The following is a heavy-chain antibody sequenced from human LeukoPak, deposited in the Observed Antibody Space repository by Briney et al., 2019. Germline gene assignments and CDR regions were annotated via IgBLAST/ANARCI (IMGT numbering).Heavy chain of an antibody. D-gene: IGHD4-17*01. J-gene: IGHJ5*02. Sequence: SQTLSLTCTVSGDSISNGDFYWSWIRQHPGEGLEWIGHISYSGSAYYHPSLKSRVTISVDTSKNQFSLKLSSVTAADTAVYYCARETLTTSRWFDPWGQGTLVTVSS. CDR2: ISYSGSA. V-gene: IGHV4-30-4*01. CDR1: GDSISNGDFY. CDR3: ARETLTTSRWFDP.